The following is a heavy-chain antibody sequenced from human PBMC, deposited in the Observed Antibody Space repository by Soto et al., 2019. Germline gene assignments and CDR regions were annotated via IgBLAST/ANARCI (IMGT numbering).Heavy chain of an antibody. CDR1: GGSFSGYY. Sequence: SETLSLTCAVYGGSFSGYYWSWIRQPPGKGLEWIGEINHSGSTNYNPSLKSRVTISVDTSKNQFSLKLSSVTAADTAVYYCARVGMGDVWGQGTTVTVSS. J-gene: IGHJ6*02. CDR2: INHSGST. CDR3: ARVGMGDV. D-gene: IGHD3-10*01. V-gene: IGHV4-34*01.